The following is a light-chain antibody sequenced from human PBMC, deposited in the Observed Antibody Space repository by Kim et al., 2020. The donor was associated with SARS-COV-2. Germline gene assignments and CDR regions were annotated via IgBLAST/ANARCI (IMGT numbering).Light chain of an antibody. J-gene: IGLJ3*02. CDR2: SDG. CDR1: SIGSKS. CDR3: QVWDTGSEHWV. Sequence: APGKTATITCGGNSIGSKSVHWYQQRPGQAPVEVIYSDGDRPSGISERFSGSNAGNPATLTISRVEAGDEADYYCQVWDTGSEHWVFGGGTQLTVL. V-gene: IGLV3-21*04.